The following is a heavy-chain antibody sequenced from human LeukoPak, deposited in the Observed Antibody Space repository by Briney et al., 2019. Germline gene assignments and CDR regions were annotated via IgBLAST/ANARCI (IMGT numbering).Heavy chain of an antibody. CDR2: INHSGST. V-gene: IGHV4-34*01. CDR3: ARGGYNWDY. Sequence: SETLSLTCAVYGGSFSGYYWSWIRQPPGKGLEWIGEINHSGSTNYNPSLKSRVTISVDTSKNQFSLKLSSVTAADTAVYYCARGGYNWDYWGQGTLVTVSS. J-gene: IGHJ4*02. D-gene: IGHD1-1*01. CDR1: GGSFSGYY.